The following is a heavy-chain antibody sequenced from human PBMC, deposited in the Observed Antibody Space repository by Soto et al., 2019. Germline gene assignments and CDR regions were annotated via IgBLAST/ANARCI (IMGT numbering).Heavy chain of an antibody. CDR3: EGESGENWSYEAY. Sequence: QVQLQESGPGLVKPSETLSLTCTVSGDTITSFSWNWIRQSAGKGLEWIGRISTTENTHYNPSLESRVTRSLDTSKNQFSLKLTSVTAADTAVYYCEGESGENWSYEAYWGQGTLVTVSS. V-gene: IGHV4-4*07. D-gene: IGHD1-7*01. CDR2: ISTTENT. CDR1: GDTITSFS. J-gene: IGHJ4*02.